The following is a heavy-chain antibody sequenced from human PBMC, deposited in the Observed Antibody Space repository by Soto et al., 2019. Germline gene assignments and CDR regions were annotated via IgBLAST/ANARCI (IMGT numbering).Heavy chain of an antibody. V-gene: IGHV4-59*01. J-gene: IGHJ2*01. Sequence: QVQLQESGPGLVKPSETLSLTCSVSAGAISSYYWSWIRQPAWRGLEWIAYIHYSGSTNYNPSLKSRVTISVDTSKNQFSLSLSSVSAADTALYYCARSVQSSRWDSSYLDLWGRGTLVTVSS. D-gene: IGHD6-19*01. CDR3: ARSVQSSRWDSSYLDL. CDR2: IHYSGST. CDR1: AGAISSYY.